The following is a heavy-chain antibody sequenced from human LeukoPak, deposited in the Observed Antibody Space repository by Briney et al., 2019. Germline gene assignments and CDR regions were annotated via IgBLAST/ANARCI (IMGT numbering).Heavy chain of an antibody. CDR1: GFTFSSYA. J-gene: IGHJ4*02. D-gene: IGHD6-13*01. CDR2: VSDNGGGT. V-gene: IGHV3-23*01. CDR3: AREQLIKSYSFDY. Sequence: GGSLRLSCAASGFTFSSYAMSWVRQAPGKGLEWVSAVSDNGGGTYYADSVKGRFTISRDNSKNTLYLQMNSLRAEDTAVYYCAREQLIKSYSFDYWGQGTLVTVSS.